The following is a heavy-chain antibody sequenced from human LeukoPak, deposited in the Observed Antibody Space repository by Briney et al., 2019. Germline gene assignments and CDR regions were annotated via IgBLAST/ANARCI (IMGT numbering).Heavy chain of an antibody. CDR2: IYYSGST. Sequence: SETPSLTCTVSGGSISSSSYYWGWIRQPPGKGLEWIGSIYYSGSTYYNPSLKSRVTISVDTSKNQFSLKLSSVTAADTAVYYCARHRMYYYDSSGRGVADAFDIWGQGTMVTVSS. CDR3: ARHRMYYYDSSGRGVADAFDI. V-gene: IGHV4-39*01. J-gene: IGHJ3*02. D-gene: IGHD3-22*01. CDR1: GGSISSSSYY.